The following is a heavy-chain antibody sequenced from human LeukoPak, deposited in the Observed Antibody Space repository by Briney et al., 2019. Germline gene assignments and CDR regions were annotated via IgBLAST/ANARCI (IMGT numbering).Heavy chain of an antibody. CDR1: GYTFTSYG. CDR3: ARSPYDYVWGSYRY. Sequence: ASVKVSCKASGYTFTSYGISWVRQAPGQGLEWMGWINTNTGNPTYAQGFTGRFVFSLDTSVSTAYLQISSLKAEDTAVYYCARSPYDYVWGSYRYWGQGTLVTVSS. D-gene: IGHD3-16*02. CDR2: INTNTGNP. V-gene: IGHV7-4-1*02. J-gene: IGHJ4*02.